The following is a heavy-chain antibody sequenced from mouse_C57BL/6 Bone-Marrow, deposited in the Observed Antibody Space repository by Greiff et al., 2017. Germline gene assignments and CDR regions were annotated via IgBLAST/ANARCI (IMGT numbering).Heavy chain of an antibody. J-gene: IGHJ2*01. CDR3: SSFDGNYFDF. D-gene: IGHD2-3*01. V-gene: IGHV14-4*01. CDR2: IDPEIGDT. CDR1: GFNIKDDY. Sequence: VQLQQSGAELVRPGASVKLSCTASGFNIKDDYIHWVKQRPEQGLEWIGWIDPEIGDTEYASKFQGKATITSDTSSNPAYLQLSSLTSEDTAVYYFSSFDGNYFDFWGQGTPLPVAS.